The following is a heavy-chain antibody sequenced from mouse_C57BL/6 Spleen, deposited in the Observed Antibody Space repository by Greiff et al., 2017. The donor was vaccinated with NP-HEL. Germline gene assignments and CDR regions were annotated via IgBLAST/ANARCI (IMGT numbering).Heavy chain of an antibody. Sequence: EVKLEESGGGLVKPGGSLKLSCAASGFTFSDYGMHWVRQAPEKGLEWVAYISSGSSNIYYADTVKGRFTISRANAKTTLFLQMTSLRSEDTAMYYCARPYYGYDEYDLDYWGQGTTLTVSS. D-gene: IGHD2-2*01. V-gene: IGHV5-17*01. CDR2: ISSGSSNI. J-gene: IGHJ2*01. CDR1: GFTFSDYG. CDR3: ARPYYGYDEYDLDY.